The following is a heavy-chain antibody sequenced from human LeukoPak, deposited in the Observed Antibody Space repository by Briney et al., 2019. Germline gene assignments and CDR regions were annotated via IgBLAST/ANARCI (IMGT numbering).Heavy chain of an antibody. J-gene: IGHJ6*02. Sequence: SVKVSCKASGGTFSSYAISWVRQAPGQGLEWMGRIIPILGIANYAQKFQGRVTITADKSTSTAYMELSSLRSEDTAMYYCARGKLVPPSLYYYGMDVWGQGTTVTVSS. CDR2: IIPILGIA. CDR1: GGTFSSYA. D-gene: IGHD6-6*01. V-gene: IGHV1-69*04. CDR3: ARGKLVPPSLYYYGMDV.